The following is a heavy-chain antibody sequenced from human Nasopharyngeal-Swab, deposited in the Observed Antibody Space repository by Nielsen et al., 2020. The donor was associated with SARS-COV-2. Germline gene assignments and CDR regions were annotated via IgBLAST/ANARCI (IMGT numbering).Heavy chain of an antibody. CDR1: GYSFTSYW. J-gene: IGHJ3*02. Sequence: GESLKISCKGSGYSFTSYWIGWVRQMPGKGLEWMGIIYPGDSDTRYSPSFQGQVTISADKSIGTAYLQWSSLKASDTAMYYRARRPEMATIRAFDIWGQGTMVTVSS. CDR2: IYPGDSDT. V-gene: IGHV5-51*01. D-gene: IGHD5-24*01. CDR3: ARRPEMATIRAFDI.